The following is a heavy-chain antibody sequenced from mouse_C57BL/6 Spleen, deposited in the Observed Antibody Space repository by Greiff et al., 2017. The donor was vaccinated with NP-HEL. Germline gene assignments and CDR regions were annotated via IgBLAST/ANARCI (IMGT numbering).Heavy chain of an antibody. J-gene: IGHJ4*01. CDR1: GYTFTDYN. Sequence: EVQLQQSGPELVKPGASVKIPCKASGYTFTDYNMDWVKQSHGKSLEWIGDINPNNGGTIYNQKFKGKATLTVDKSSSTAYMELRSLTSEDTAVYYCARWRYYYGSSSYAMDYWGQRTSVTVSS. CDR3: ARWRYYYGSSSYAMDY. V-gene: IGHV1-18*01. D-gene: IGHD1-1*01. CDR2: INPNNGGT.